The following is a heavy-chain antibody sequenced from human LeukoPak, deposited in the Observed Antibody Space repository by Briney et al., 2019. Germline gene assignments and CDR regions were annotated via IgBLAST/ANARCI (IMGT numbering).Heavy chain of an antibody. Sequence: GGSLRLSCAASGFAFSNVWMNWVRQAPGKGLEWVGRIRSKTHGETIDYAAPVRGRFTISRDDSKNTLYLQLNSLKTEDTAVYYCATEVIKAVTGNHYWGQGSLVTVSS. CDR1: GFAFSNVW. D-gene: IGHD6-19*01. V-gene: IGHV3-15*07. CDR2: IRSKTHGETI. J-gene: IGHJ4*02. CDR3: ATEVIKAVTGNHY.